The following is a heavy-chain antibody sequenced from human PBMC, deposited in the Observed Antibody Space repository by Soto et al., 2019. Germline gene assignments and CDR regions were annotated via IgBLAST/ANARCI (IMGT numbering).Heavy chain of an antibody. CDR2: ISYDGSNK. V-gene: IGHV3-30*18. D-gene: IGHD2-21*02. Sequence: QVQLVESGGGVVQPGRSLRLSCAASGFTFSSYGMHWVRQAPGKGLEWVAVISYDGSNKYYADSVKGRFTISRDNSKNSLYLQMNSLRAEDTAVYYCAKELCGGACYSLTFDYWGQGTLVTVSS. CDR1: GFTFSSYG. CDR3: AKELCGGACYSLTFDY. J-gene: IGHJ4*02.